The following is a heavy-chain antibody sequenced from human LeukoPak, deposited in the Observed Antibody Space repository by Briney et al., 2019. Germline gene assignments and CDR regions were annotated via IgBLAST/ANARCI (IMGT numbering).Heavy chain of an antibody. J-gene: IGHJ4*02. Sequence: PSETLSLTCSVSGGSISSSSYFWGWIRQPPGKGLEWIGSIYYSGSTYSNPSLKSRVTISVDTSKNQFSLKLSSVTAADTAVYYCARYSGSYYGYFDYWGQGTLVTVSS. V-gene: IGHV4-39*07. CDR2: IYYSGST. D-gene: IGHD1-26*01. CDR3: ARYSGSYYGYFDY. CDR1: GGSISSSSYF.